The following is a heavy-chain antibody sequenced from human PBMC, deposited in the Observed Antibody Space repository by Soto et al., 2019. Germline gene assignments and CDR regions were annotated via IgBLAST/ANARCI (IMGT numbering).Heavy chain of an antibody. CDR3: ARGGTTFGVVIRAHFDY. Sequence: ASVKVSCKASGYTFTSYYMHWVRQAPGQGLEWMGWINPNSGDTNYAQKFQGRVTMTRDTSFRTAYMELSRLRSDDRAVYYCARGGTTFGVVIRAHFDYWGQGPLVTVSS. CDR1: GYTFTSYY. D-gene: IGHD3-3*01. V-gene: IGHV1-2*02. CDR2: INPNSGDT. J-gene: IGHJ4*02.